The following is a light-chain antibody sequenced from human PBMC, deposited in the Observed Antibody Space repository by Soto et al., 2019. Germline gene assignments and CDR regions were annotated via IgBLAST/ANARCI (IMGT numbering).Light chain of an antibody. CDR2: RNN. CDR3: AAWDDSLSGRV. Sequence: QSVLTQPPSASGTPGQRVTISCSGSSSNIGSNYVYWYQQLPGTAPKLLIYRNNQRPSGVPDRFSGSKSGTSASLAISGLRSEDERDYYCAAWDDSLSGRVFGGGTQLTVL. J-gene: IGLJ2*01. V-gene: IGLV1-47*01. CDR1: SSNIGSNY.